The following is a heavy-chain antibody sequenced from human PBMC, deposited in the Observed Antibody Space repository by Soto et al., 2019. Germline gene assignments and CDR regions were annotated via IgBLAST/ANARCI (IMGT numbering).Heavy chain of an antibody. CDR3: ASDIWTGSDWFDP. CDR1: GFTFSSYW. J-gene: IGHJ5*02. D-gene: IGHD3-9*01. V-gene: IGHV3-7*01. CDR2: IKQDGSEK. Sequence: GGSLRLSCAASGFTFSSYWMSWVRQAPGKGLEWVANIKQDGSEKYYVDSVKGRFTISRDNAKNSLYLQMNSLRAEDTAVYYCASDIWTGSDWFDPWGQGTLVTVSS.